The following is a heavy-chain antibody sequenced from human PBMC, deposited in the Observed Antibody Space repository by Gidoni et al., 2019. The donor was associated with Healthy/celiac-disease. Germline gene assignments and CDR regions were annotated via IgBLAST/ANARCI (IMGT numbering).Heavy chain of an antibody. CDR3: AKDTIVLMVYAYFDY. Sequence: EVQLLESGGGLVQPGGSLRLSCAASGFTFSSYASSWVRQAPGKGLDWVSAISGSGGSTYYADSVKGRFTISRDNSKNTLYLQMNSLRAEDTAVYYCAKDTIVLMVYAYFDYWGQGTLVTVSS. D-gene: IGHD2-8*01. CDR2: ISGSGGST. V-gene: IGHV3-23*01. J-gene: IGHJ4*02. CDR1: GFTFSSYA.